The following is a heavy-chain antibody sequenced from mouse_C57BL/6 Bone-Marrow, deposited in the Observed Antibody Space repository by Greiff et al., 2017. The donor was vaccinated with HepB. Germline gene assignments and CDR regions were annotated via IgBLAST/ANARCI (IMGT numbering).Heavy chain of an antibody. CDR3: ARDYYGSSYYFDY. D-gene: IGHD1-1*01. Sequence: VQLQQSGAELVRPGASVKLSCKASGYTFTDYYINWVKQRPGQGLEWIARIYPGSGNTYYNEKFKGKARLTAEKSSSTAYMQLSSLTSEDSAVYFCARDYYGSSYYFDYWGQGTTLTVSS. J-gene: IGHJ2*01. CDR2: IYPGSGNT. V-gene: IGHV1-76*01. CDR1: GYTFTDYY.